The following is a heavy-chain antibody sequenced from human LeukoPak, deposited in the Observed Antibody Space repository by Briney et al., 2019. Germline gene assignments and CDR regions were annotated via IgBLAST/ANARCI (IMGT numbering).Heavy chain of an antibody. V-gene: IGHV1-18*01. CDR1: GYIFTSYG. J-gene: IGHJ6*02. CDR2: ISGYNGNT. CDR3: ARDLSSSSWYPYGMDV. D-gene: IGHD6-13*01. Sequence: GASVKVSCKASGYIFTSYGITWVRQAPGQGLEWMGWISGYNGNTNYAQMLQGRVTMTTDTSTSTAYMELRSLRSDDTAVYYCARDLSSSSWYPYGMDVWGLGTTVTVSS.